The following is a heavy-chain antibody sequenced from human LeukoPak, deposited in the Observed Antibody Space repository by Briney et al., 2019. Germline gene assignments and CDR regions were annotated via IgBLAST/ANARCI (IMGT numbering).Heavy chain of an antibody. CDR3: ARARNYYDNSGYYYEGDAFGI. CDR1: GGTFSSYA. V-gene: IGHV1-69*01. J-gene: IGHJ3*02. Sequence: SVKVSCKASGGTFSSYAISWVRQAPGQGLEWMGGIIPIFGTANYAQKFQGRVTITADESTSTAYMELSSLRSEDTAVYYCARARNYYDNSGYYYEGDAFGIWGQGTMVTVSS. D-gene: IGHD3-22*01. CDR2: IIPIFGTA.